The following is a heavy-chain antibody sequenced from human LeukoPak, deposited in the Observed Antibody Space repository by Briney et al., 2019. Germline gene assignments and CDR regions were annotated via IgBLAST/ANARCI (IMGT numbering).Heavy chain of an antibody. CDR2: IIPIFGTA. CDR3: ARADRRRPPYTSSWYSENIFDY. J-gene: IGHJ4*02. CDR1: GYTFTGYY. D-gene: IGHD6-13*01. V-gene: IGHV1-69*13. Sequence: ASVKVSCKASGYTFTGYYMHWVRQAPGQGLEWMGGIIPIFGTANYAQKFQGRVTITADESTSTAYMELSSLRSEDTAVYYCARADRRRPPYTSSWYSENIFDYWGQGTLVTVSS.